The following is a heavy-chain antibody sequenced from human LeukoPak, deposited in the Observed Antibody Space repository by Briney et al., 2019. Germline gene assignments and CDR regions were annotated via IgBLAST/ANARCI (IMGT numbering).Heavy chain of an antibody. J-gene: IGHJ5*02. CDR2: ISSSSSYI. Sequence: GGSLRLSCAASGFTFSSYSMNWVRQAPGKGLEWVSSISSSSSYICYADSVKGRFTISRDNAKNSLYLQMNSLRAEDTAVYYCARVVIAAAGTGSGRWFDPWGQGTLVTVSS. D-gene: IGHD6-13*01. V-gene: IGHV3-21*01. CDR1: GFTFSSYS. CDR3: ARVVIAAAGTGSGRWFDP.